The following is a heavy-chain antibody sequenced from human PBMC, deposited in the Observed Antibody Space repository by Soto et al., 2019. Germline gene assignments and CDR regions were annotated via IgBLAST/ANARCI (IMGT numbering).Heavy chain of an antibody. D-gene: IGHD6-13*01. V-gene: IGHV3-23*01. CDR2: ISGSGGSK. J-gene: IGHJ4*02. CDR1: GFTFSNYA. Sequence: EVQLLESGGGLVQPGGSLRLSCAASGFTFSNYAVTWVRQAPGKGLEWVSAISGSGGSKYYADSVKGRFTISRDTSKNTLYLQMNSLRAEDTAVYYCAKDQGSSWYEIDYWGQGTLVTVSS. CDR3: AKDQGSSWYEIDY.